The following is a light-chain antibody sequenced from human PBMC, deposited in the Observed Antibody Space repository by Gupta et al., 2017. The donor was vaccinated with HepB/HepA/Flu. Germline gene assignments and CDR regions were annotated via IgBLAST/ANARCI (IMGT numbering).Light chain of an antibody. CDR3: QETDSTLWT. Sequence: DIQMTQSPSSLSASVGDRVTITCRASQSINSSLNWYQHKPGKAPNLLIFAASSLQSGVPSRFSGSGSGTDFTLTISRLQPEDFATYYCQETDSTLWTFGQGTKVDVK. J-gene: IGKJ1*01. V-gene: IGKV1-39*01. CDR2: AAS. CDR1: QSINSS.